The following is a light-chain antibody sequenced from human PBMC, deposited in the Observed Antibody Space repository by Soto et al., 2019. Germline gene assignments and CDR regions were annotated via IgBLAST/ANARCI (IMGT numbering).Light chain of an antibody. CDR1: QSVGSN. V-gene: IGKV3-15*01. CDR3: QQYHDWPPLT. CDR2: RAS. Sequence: EIVMTQSPATLSVSPGESATLSCRASQSVGSNLVWYQQKPGLAPRLLIYRASTRVTGIPARFSGSGSGTEFTLTISSLQSEDFANYYCQQYHDWPPLTFGGGTKVEIK. J-gene: IGKJ4*01.